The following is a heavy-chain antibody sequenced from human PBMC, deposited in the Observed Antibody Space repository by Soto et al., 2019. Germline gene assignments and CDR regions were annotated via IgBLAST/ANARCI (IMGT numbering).Heavy chain of an antibody. CDR3: AKDFPAGYYDFWSGYYFYY. J-gene: IGHJ4*02. CDR2: ISGSGGST. CDR1: GFTFSSYA. Sequence: GGSLRLSCAASGFTFSSYAMSWVRQAPGKGLEWVSAISGSGGSTYYADSVKGRFTISRDNSKNTLYLQMNSLRAEDTAVYYCAKDFPAGYYDFWSGYYFYYWGQGTLVTVSS. V-gene: IGHV3-23*01. D-gene: IGHD3-3*01.